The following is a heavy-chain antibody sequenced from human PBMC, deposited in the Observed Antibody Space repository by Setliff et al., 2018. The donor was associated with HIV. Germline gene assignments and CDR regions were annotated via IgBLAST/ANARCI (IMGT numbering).Heavy chain of an antibody. CDR3: ARDTIVGATPVVGY. Sequence: ASVKVSCKASGGTFSSYAISWVRQAPGQGLAWMGGIIPIFGTANYAQKFQGRVTIAADASTSTAYMELSSLRSEDTAVYYCARDTIVGATPVVGYWGQGTLVTVSS. D-gene: IGHD1-26*01. CDR1: GGTFSSYA. CDR2: IIPIFGTA. J-gene: IGHJ4*02. V-gene: IGHV1-69*13.